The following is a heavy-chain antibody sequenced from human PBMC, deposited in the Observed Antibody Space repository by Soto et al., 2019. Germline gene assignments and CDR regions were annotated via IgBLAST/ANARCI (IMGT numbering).Heavy chain of an antibody. V-gene: IGHV1-69*01. D-gene: IGHD2-2*01. Sequence: VQLVQSGAEVKKPGSSVKVSCKASGGTFGSYAISWVRQAPGQGLEWMGGIIPISGTANYAQKFQGRVTIAADESTSTAYMELSSLRSEDTAVYYCARSQGSSTSLEIYYYYYYGMDVWGQGTTVTVSS. CDR2: IIPISGTA. CDR3: ARSQGSSTSLEIYYYYYYGMDV. CDR1: GGTFGSYA. J-gene: IGHJ6*02.